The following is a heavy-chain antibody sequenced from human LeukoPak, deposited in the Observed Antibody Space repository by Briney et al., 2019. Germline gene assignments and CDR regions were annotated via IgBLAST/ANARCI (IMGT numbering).Heavy chain of an antibody. Sequence: GGSLRLSCAASGFTFSSYAMSWVRQAPGKGLEWVSAISGSGGSTYYADSVKGRFTISRDNSKNTLYLQMNSLRAEGTAVYYCAKGGRYDFWSGYYPEPFDYWGQGTLVTVSS. V-gene: IGHV3-23*01. CDR3: AKGGRYDFWSGYYPEPFDY. CDR2: ISGSGGST. D-gene: IGHD3-3*01. J-gene: IGHJ4*02. CDR1: GFTFSSYA.